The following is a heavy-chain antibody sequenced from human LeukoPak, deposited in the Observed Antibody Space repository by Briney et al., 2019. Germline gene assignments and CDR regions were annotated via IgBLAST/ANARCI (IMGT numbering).Heavy chain of an antibody. Sequence: PGGSLRLSCAASGFTFSSYAMSWVRQAPGKGLEWVSAISGSGGSTYYADSVKGRFTISRDNSKNTLYLQMNSLRAEDTAVYYCAKVLGRLLWFGEFDYWDQGTLVTVSS. CDR1: GFTFSSYA. J-gene: IGHJ4*02. CDR3: AKVLGRLLWFGEFDY. CDR2: ISGSGGST. V-gene: IGHV3-23*01. D-gene: IGHD3-10*01.